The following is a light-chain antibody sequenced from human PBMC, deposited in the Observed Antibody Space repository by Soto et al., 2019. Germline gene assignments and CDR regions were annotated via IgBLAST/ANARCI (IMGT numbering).Light chain of an antibody. CDR1: QSVTNY. V-gene: IGKV3-11*01. CDR2: DAS. CDR3: QQRSNWPSGT. Sequence: EIVLTQSPATLSLSPGERATLSCRASQSVTNYLAWYQQNPGQAPRLLIYDASNRATGIPARFGGSGSGTDFTLTISSLEPEDFAVYYCQQRSNWPSGTFGQGTKVEIK. J-gene: IGKJ1*01.